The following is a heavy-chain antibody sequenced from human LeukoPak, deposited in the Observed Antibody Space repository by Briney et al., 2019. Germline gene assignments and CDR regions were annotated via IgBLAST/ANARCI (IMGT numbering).Heavy chain of an antibody. CDR2: MNPNSGNT. Sequence: ASVKVSCKASGYTFTNYDINWVRPATGQGLEWMGWMNPNSGNTGYAEKFQGRVTITRDTSITTAYMELTSLRSEDSAVYYCATGAAYSQYGASSYYYMDVWGKGTTVTVSS. CDR3: ATGAAYSQYGASSYYYMDV. V-gene: IGHV1-8*03. D-gene: IGHD4-11*01. J-gene: IGHJ6*03. CDR1: GYTFTNYD.